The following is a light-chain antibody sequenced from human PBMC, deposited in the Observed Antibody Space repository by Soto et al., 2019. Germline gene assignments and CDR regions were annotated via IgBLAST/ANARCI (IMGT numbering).Light chain of an antibody. CDR2: HAS. V-gene: IGKV3-15*01. J-gene: IGKJ4*01. CDR1: QSVSSSY. CDR3: QQYNKWPLT. Sequence: EIVLTQSPGTLSLSPGERATLSCRASQSVSSSYLAWYQQKPGQAPSLLIHHASTRATGIPARFSGSGSGTEFTLTISSLQSEDFAVYYCQQYNKWPLTFGGGTKLEIK.